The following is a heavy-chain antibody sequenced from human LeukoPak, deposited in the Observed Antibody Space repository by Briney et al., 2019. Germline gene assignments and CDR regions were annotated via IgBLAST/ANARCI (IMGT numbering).Heavy chain of an antibody. J-gene: IGHJ6*03. CDR1: GGSISSSYY. CDR2: IYYSGST. Sequence: SGTLSLTCAVSGGSISSSYYWSWVRQPPGKGLEWIGYIYYSGSTNYNPSLKSRVTISVDTSKNQFSLKLSSVTAADTAVYYCARGQGGTYYYYYYMDVWGKGATVTISS. V-gene: IGHV4-61*01. D-gene: IGHD1-1*01. CDR3: ARGQGGTYYYYYYMDV.